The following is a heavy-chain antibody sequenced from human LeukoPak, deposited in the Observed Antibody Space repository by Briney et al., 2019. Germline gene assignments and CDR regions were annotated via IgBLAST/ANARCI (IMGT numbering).Heavy chain of an antibody. Sequence: PSETLSFTCTVSGGSISSYYWSWIRQPPGKGLEWIGYIYYSGSTNYNPSLKSRVTISVDTSKNQFSLKLSSVTAADTAVYYCARVDGYNSRWYFDLWGRGTLVTVSS. J-gene: IGHJ2*01. CDR2: IYYSGST. CDR3: ARVDGYNSRWYFDL. V-gene: IGHV4-59*01. CDR1: GGSISSYY. D-gene: IGHD5-24*01.